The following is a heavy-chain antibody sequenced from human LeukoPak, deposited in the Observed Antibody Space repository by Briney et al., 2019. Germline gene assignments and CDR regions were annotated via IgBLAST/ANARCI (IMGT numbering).Heavy chain of an antibody. Sequence: SETLSLTCTVSGGSISSSHYYWGWIRQPPGKGLEWIGSIYYSGTTYYNPSLKSRVTISIDTSRNQFSLRLHSVTAADTAIYYCSRAPIMIFGLNYHYMDVWGKGTTVTVSS. J-gene: IGHJ6*03. CDR2: IYYSGTT. D-gene: IGHD3/OR15-3a*01. V-gene: IGHV4-39*07. CDR1: GGSISSSHYY. CDR3: SRAPIMIFGLNYHYMDV.